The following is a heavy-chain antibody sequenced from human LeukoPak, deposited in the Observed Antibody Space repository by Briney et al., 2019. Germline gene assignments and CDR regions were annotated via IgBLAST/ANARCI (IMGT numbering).Heavy chain of an antibody. CDR1: GGTFSSYA. Sequence: GASVKVSCKASGGTFSSYAISWVRQAPGQGLEWMGGIIPIFGTANYAQKFQGRVTITADESTSTAYMELSSLRSEDTAVYYCARGYDSIGGAFDYWGQGTLVTVSS. V-gene: IGHV1-69*13. J-gene: IGHJ4*02. CDR3: ARGYDSIGGAFDY. D-gene: IGHD3-22*01. CDR2: IIPIFGTA.